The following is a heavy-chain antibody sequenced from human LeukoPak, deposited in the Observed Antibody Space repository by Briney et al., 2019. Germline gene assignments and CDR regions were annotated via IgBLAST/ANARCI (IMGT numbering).Heavy chain of an antibody. J-gene: IGHJ5*02. V-gene: IGHV1-18*01. CDR3: ARAQGGGWYDWFDP. D-gene: IGHD6-19*01. Sequence: ASVKVSCKASGYTFTSCGISWVRQAPGQGLEWMGWISAYNGNTNYAQKLQGRVTMTTDTSTSTAYMELRSLRSDDTAVYYCARAQGGGWYDWFDPWGQGTLVTVSS. CDR1: GYTFTSCG. CDR2: ISAYNGNT.